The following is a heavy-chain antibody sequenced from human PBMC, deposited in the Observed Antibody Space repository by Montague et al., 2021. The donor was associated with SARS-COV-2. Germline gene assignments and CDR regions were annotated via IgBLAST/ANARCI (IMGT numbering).Heavy chain of an antibody. V-gene: IGHV4-4*07. J-gene: IGHJ5*02. CDR3: VRGPAVKNYYDFWSGPKWFDP. CDR2: TYNSGLS. CDR1: GDSIGTYH. Sequence: SETLSLTCSVSGDSIGTYHWSWIRQPAGKGLEWIGRTYNSGLSNSNPSLKSRVTISVDTSKNQFSLNLSSVTAADTAVYYCVRGPAVKNYYDFWSGPKWFDPWGQGNLVTVSS. D-gene: IGHD3-3*01.